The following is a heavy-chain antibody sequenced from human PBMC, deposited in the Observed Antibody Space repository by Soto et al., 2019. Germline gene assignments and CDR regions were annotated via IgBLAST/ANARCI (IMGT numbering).Heavy chain of an antibody. CDR3: AKEKLSSSWELDGMDV. Sequence: SVKVSCKASGGTFSSYAISWVRQAPGQGLEWMGGIIPIFGTANYAQKFQGRVTITADNSKNTLYLQMNSLRAEDTAVYYCAKEKLSSSWELDGMDVWGQGTTVTVSS. J-gene: IGHJ6*02. V-gene: IGHV1-69*06. CDR1: GGTFSSYA. CDR2: IIPIFGTA. D-gene: IGHD6-13*01.